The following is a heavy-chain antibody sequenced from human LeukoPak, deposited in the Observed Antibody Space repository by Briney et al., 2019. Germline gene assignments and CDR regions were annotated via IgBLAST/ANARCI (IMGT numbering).Heavy chain of an antibody. V-gene: IGHV3-30-3*01. Sequence: PGGSLRLSCAASGFTFNSYAIHWVRQAPGKGLEWVAVISYDGVNKYYADSVKGRFTISRDNSKNKLYLQVNSLRAEDTAVYYCARSQLPYYYDSSGYVPDYWGQGTLVTVSS. D-gene: IGHD3-22*01. CDR2: ISYDGVNK. CDR3: ARSQLPYYYDSSGYVPDY. J-gene: IGHJ4*02. CDR1: GFTFNSYA.